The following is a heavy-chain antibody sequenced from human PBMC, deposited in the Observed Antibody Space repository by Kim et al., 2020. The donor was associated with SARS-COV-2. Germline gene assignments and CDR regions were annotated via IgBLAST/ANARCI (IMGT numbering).Heavy chain of an antibody. D-gene: IGHD3-22*01. V-gene: IGHV1-18*01. CDR2: ISSDKISTNGRNT. Sequence: ASVKVSCKASGYDFNSYGISWVRQAPGQRLEWMGWISSDKISTNGRNTYYVDKFQGRVTLTTDISTTTAYLELRSLTSGDTAVYFCARDRSAYYYNPGGSGWLDPWGQGTLVTVPS. CDR1: GYDFNSYG. J-gene: IGHJ5*02. CDR3: ARDRSAYYYNPGGSGWLDP.